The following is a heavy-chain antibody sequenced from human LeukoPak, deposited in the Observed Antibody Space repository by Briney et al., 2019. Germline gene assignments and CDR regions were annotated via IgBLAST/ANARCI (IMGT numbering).Heavy chain of an antibody. J-gene: IGHJ6*02. D-gene: IGHD4-17*01. CDR1: GYTFTSYY. CDR3: ASGVEAVTTSGYYYCGMDV. V-gene: IGHV1-46*01. CDR2: INPSGGST. Sequence: ASVKVSCKASGYTFTSYYMHWVRQAPGQGLEWMGIINPSGGSTSYAQKFQGRVTMTRDTSTSTVYMELSSLRSEDTAVYYCASGVEAVTTSGYYYCGMDVWGQGTTVTVSS.